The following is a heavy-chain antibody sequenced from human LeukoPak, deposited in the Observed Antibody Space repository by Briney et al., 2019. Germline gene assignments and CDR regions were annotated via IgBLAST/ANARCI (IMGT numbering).Heavy chain of an antibody. Sequence: EASVNVSCKASGGTFSSYAISWVRQAPGQGLEWMGGIIPIFGTANYAQKFQGRVTITADESTSTAYMELSSLRSEDTAVYYCARERDGYRYFDYWGQGTLVTVSS. CDR2: IIPIFGTA. V-gene: IGHV1-69*01. CDR1: GGTFSSYA. D-gene: IGHD5-24*01. J-gene: IGHJ4*02. CDR3: ARERDGYRYFDY.